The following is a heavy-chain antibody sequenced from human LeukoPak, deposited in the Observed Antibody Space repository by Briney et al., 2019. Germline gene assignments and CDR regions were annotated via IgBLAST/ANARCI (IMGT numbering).Heavy chain of an antibody. CDR3: AADGGYGSGSYYNEAGDV. CDR1: GFTFSSYA. Sequence: GALRLSCAASGFTFSSYAMSWVRQAPGKGLEWVSVIYGDDETNYADSVKGRFTISRDNSKNTLYLQMNSLRAEDTAVYYCAADGGYGSGSYYNEAGDVWGKGTTVTASS. D-gene: IGHD3-10*01. J-gene: IGHJ6*04. V-gene: IGHV3-23*03. CDR2: IYGDDET.